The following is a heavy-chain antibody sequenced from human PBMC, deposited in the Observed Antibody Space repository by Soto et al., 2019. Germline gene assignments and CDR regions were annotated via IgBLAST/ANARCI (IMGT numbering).Heavy chain of an antibody. Sequence: QVQLQESGPGLVKPSETLSLTCSVSGVSTSNHYWTWIRKPPGQGPEWIGCIYYRGTTNYNASFNSRVTISVDTSKNQLSVKLTSVTTADAAVYYCARGGGSPYHDHEFDYWGQGILVTVSS. D-gene: IGHD2-2*01. CDR2: IYYRGTT. CDR1: GVSTSNHY. V-gene: IGHV4-59*11. J-gene: IGHJ4*02. CDR3: ARGGGSPYHDHEFDY.